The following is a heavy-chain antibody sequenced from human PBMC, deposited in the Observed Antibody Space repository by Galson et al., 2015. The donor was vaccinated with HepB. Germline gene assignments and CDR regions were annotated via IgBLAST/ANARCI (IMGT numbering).Heavy chain of an antibody. Sequence: SCKASRYRFANYGISWVRQAPGQGLEWMGWISGYNGNKQYAQIFQERMTMTTDTSTNTVYMELRSLRPDDTAMYYCARARYDFSSPDYWGQGTLVTVSS. CDR1: RYRFANYG. CDR3: ARARYDFSSPDY. V-gene: IGHV1-18*01. CDR2: ISGYNGNK. J-gene: IGHJ4*02. D-gene: IGHD6-6*01.